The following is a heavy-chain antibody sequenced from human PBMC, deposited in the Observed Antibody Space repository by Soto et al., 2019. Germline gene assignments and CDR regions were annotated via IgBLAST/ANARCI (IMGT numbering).Heavy chain of an antibody. Sequence: QVQLVESGGGVVQPGRSLRLSCAASGFTFSSYGMHWVRQAPGKGLEWVAVISYDGSNKYYADSVKGRFTISRDNSKXTLYLQMNSLRAEDTAVYYCAKGKGCSSTSCYYYGMDVWGQGTTVTVSS. V-gene: IGHV3-30*18. CDR3: AKGKGCSSTSCYYYGMDV. J-gene: IGHJ6*02. D-gene: IGHD2-2*01. CDR2: ISYDGSNK. CDR1: GFTFSSYG.